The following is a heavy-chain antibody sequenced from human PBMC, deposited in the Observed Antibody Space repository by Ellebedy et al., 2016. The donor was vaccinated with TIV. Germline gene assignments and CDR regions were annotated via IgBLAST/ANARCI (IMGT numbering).Heavy chain of an antibody. Sequence: PGGSLRLSCEASGFTSSSCAMSWVRQAPGKGLECVSLLSGSGGRTDYADSVKGRFTISRDNSKNTLYLQMKSLRDDDTAVYYCAKGTQWLGRTCFDYWGQGTLVTVSS. J-gene: IGHJ4*02. D-gene: IGHD6-19*01. V-gene: IGHV3-23*01. CDR3: AKGTQWLGRTCFDY. CDR1: GFTSSSCA. CDR2: LSGSGGRT.